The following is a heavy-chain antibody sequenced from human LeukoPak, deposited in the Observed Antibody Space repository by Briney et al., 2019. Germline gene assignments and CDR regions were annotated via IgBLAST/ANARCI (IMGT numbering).Heavy chain of an antibody. Sequence: SETLSLTCTVSGGSISGYYWSWIRQPPGKGLEWIGYFFYSGSTNYNPSLKSRVTISVDTSKNQFSLKLSSVTAADTAVYYCARGSGGYHYDHWGQGTLVTVSS. CDR2: FFYSGST. D-gene: IGHD3-22*01. CDR3: ARGSGGYHYDH. J-gene: IGHJ5*02. V-gene: IGHV4-59*01. CDR1: GGSISGYY.